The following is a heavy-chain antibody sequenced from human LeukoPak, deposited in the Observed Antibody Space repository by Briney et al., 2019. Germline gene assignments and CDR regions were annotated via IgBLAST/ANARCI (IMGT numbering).Heavy chain of an antibody. CDR3: AKPRTAMVSFFDY. CDR2: ISYDGSNK. D-gene: IGHD5-18*01. Sequence: GGSLRLSCAASGLTFSSYGMHWVRQAPGKGLEWVAVISYDGSNKNYADSVKGRFTISRDNSKNTLYLHMNSLRAEDTAVYYCAKPRTAMVSFFDYWGQGTLVTVSS. CDR1: GLTFSSYG. V-gene: IGHV3-30*18. J-gene: IGHJ4*02.